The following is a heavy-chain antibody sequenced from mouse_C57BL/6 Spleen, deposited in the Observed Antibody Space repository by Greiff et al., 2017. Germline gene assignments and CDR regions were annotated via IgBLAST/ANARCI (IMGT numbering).Heavy chain of an antibody. V-gene: IGHV1-55*01. D-gene: IGHD3-2*02. CDR2: IYPGSGST. Sequence: QVQLQQPGAELVKPGASVKMSCKASGYTFTSYWITWVKQRPGQGLEWIGDIYPGSGSTNYNEKFKSKATLTVDTSSSTAYMQLSSLTSEDSAVYHGARGGQLRLRDYAMGYWGQGTSVTVSA. J-gene: IGHJ4*01. CDR1: GYTFTSYW. CDR3: ARGGQLRLRDYAMGY.